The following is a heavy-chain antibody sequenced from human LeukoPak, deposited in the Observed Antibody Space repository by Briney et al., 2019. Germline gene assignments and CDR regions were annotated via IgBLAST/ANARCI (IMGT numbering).Heavy chain of an antibody. CDR1: GGSISSYY. D-gene: IGHD3-10*01. CDR2: IYTSGST. Sequence: SETLSLTCTVSGGSISSYYWSWIRQPAGKGLEWIGRIYTSGSTNYNPSLKSRVTMSVDTSKNQFSLKLSSVTAADTAVYYCARRHGSGSYYSRNFDYWGQGTLVTVSS. V-gene: IGHV4-4*07. J-gene: IGHJ4*02. CDR3: ARRHGSGSYYSRNFDY.